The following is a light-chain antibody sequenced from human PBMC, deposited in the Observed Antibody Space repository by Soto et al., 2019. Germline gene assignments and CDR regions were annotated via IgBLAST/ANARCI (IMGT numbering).Light chain of an antibody. Sequence: DIQMTQSRSTLSASVRDRVTITCRASQTISSWLAWFQQRPGRAPKFLIYKASSLKNGVPLRFSGSGSGTDFTLTISSLQPEDFATYYCQQSYSTPPVTFGPGTKVDIK. CDR1: QTISSW. J-gene: IGKJ3*01. V-gene: IGKV1-5*03. CDR2: KAS. CDR3: QQSYSTPPVT.